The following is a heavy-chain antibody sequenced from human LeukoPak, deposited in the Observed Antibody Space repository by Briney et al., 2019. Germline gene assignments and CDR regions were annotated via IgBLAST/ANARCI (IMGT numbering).Heavy chain of an antibody. CDR2: ISGSGGRI. V-gene: IGHV3-23*01. J-gene: IGHJ4*02. CDR1: GFTFSSYA. CDR3: ARHVVAVGFDY. D-gene: IGHD3-22*01. Sequence: GRSLRLSCAASGFTFSSYAMSWVRQAPGKGLEWVSAISGSGGRIYYGASVKGRFTISRDDSKNTLNLQMNSLRAEDTAVYYCARHVVAVGFDYWGQGTLVTVSS.